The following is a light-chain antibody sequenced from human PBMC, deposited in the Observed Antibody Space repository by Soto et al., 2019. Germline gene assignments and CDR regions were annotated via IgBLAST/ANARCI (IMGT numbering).Light chain of an antibody. CDR2: EVN. V-gene: IGLV2-8*01. CDR1: SSDVGGYNY. Sequence: VLTQPAPSSGSPGTSVAISCTGTSSDVGGYNYVSWYQQHPGKAPKLMIYEVNKLPSGVPDRFSGSKSGNTASLTVSGLQAEDEADYYCSSYAGRSNVFGTGTKVTVL. CDR3: SSYAGRSNV. J-gene: IGLJ1*01.